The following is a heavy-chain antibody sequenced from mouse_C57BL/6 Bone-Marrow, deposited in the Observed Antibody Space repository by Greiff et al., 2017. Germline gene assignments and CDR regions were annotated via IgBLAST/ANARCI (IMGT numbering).Heavy chain of an antibody. D-gene: IGHD1-1*01. J-gene: IGHJ3*01. CDR1: GYTFTSYG. V-gene: IGHV1-81*01. CDR3: APIYYSTAGFAY. Sequence: VQLQQSGAELARPGASVKLSCKASGYTFTSYGISWVRQRTGKGLEWIGEINPRSGNTYYNDKFKGKATLTADKSTSTAYMELRSLTSEDSAVYFWAPIYYSTAGFAYWGQGTLVTVSA. CDR2: INPRSGNT.